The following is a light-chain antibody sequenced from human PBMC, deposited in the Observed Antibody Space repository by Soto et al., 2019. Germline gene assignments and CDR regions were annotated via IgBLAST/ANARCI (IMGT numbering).Light chain of an antibody. CDR1: QSIGRY. CDR3: QHSYTTPPT. Sequence: DIQMTQSPSSLSASVGDRVTITCRSSQSIGRYLNWYQQKAGQAPKFLIYAASSLQSGVPSRFSGSGSATDFTLTISSLQPEDFATYYCQHSYTTPPTFGQGTKLEIK. J-gene: IGKJ2*01. CDR2: AAS. V-gene: IGKV1-39*01.